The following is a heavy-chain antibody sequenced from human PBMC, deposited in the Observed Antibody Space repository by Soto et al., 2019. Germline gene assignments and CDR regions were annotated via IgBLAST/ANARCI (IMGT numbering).Heavy chain of an antibody. CDR1: GGSISSYY. Sequence: SETLSLTCTVSGGSISSYYWSWIRQPPGKGLEWIGYIYYSGSTNYNPSLKSRVTISVDTSKNQFSLKLSSVTAADTAVYYCVRVMRSAGGNYIDYWGQGTLVTVSS. V-gene: IGHV4-59*01. J-gene: IGHJ4*02. CDR3: VRVMRSAGGNYIDY. CDR2: IYYSGST. D-gene: IGHD3-16*01.